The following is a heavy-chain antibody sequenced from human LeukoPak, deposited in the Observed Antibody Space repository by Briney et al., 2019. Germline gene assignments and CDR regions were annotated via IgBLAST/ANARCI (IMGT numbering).Heavy chain of an antibody. CDR2: IGGGDTPI. D-gene: IGHD3-3*01. J-gene: IGHJ3*02. CDR3: ATDPQTYYDFWSGYYTGAFDI. V-gene: IGHV3-48*03. Sequence: GGALRLSCVGSEFTVSNYEMNWVRQAPGKGLEWLSKIGGGDTPITYADSVEGRFTISRDNAKNSLHLQMNSLRAEDTAVYYCATDPQTYYDFWSGYYTGAFDIWGQGTMVTVSS. CDR1: EFTVSNYE.